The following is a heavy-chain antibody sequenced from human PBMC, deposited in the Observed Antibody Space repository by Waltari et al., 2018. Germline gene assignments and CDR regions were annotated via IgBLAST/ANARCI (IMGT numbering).Heavy chain of an antibody. Sequence: QVHLVQSGAEVRKPGASVKVSCKGSGYTFTGYYIQWLRQAPGQVLEWMGWIDPNTGGTNLAQKFQGRVTMTRDTSINTVYMERSSLGSDDTAVYYCARDLYDSRVPGDYFDYWGQGTLVTVSS. V-gene: IGHV1-2*02. CDR1: GYTFTGYY. CDR2: IDPNTGGT. J-gene: IGHJ4*02. CDR3: ARDLYDSRVPGDYFDY. D-gene: IGHD3-16*01.